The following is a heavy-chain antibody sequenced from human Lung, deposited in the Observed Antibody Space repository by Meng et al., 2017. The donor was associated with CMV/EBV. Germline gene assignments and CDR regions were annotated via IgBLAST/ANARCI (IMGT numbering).Heavy chain of an antibody. CDR1: GYNFDNYW. J-gene: IGHJ4*02. CDR2: IYPGDSDT. Sequence: SCKGSGYNFDNYWIGWVRQMPGKGLEWMGLIYPGDSDTSYSPAFQGRVTISADKSISTAYLQWSGLKASDTAMYYCARRSSNWCVDYLGQGPLVTVSS. V-gene: IGHV5-51*01. CDR3: ARRSSNWCVDY. D-gene: IGHD4-11*01.